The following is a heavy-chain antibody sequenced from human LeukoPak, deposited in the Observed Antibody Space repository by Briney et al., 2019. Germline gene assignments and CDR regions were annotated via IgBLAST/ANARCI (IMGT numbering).Heavy chain of an antibody. J-gene: IGHJ4*02. D-gene: IGHD2-21*01. Sequence: GGSQKQKSKANGITISSYEMNWVRQAPGKGLEWVSYISGSGRTIAYADSVNSRFTISRDNTKDSVYLQMNSLRAEDTAIYFCVRDAVMSPEVLLTAWDYFDCWGQGTLVTVSS. CDR3: VRDAVMSPEVLLTAWDYFDC. CDR2: ISGSGRTI. V-gene: IGHV3-48*03. CDR1: GITISSYE.